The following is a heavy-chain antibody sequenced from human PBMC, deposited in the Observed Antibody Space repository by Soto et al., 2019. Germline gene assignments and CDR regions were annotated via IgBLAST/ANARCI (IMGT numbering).Heavy chain of an antibody. Sequence: PGGSLRLSCAASGFTFGAHAMSWVRQAPGKGLEWVSVICGSGGITYYEDSVKGRFTISRDNAKNTLYLQINSLRAEDTAVYYCAKGLLIMVRKVIIPPQYYYGMDVWGQGTTVTVSS. CDR3: AKGLLIMVRKVIIPPQYYYGMDV. V-gene: IGHV3-23*01. CDR2: ICGSGGIT. J-gene: IGHJ6*02. CDR1: GFTFGAHA. D-gene: IGHD3-10*01.